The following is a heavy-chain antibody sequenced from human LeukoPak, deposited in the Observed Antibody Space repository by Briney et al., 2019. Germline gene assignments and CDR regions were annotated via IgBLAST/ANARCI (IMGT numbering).Heavy chain of an antibody. D-gene: IGHD3-10*01. CDR3: ARELGEVDLRGYYYYYYMDV. Sequence: SETLSLTCTVSGGSISSYYWSWIRQPPGKGLEWIGYIYYSGSTNYNPSLKSRVTISVDTSKNQFSLKLSSVTAADTAVYYCARELGEVDLRGYYYYYYMDVWGKGTTVTVSS. V-gene: IGHV4-59*01. CDR2: IYYSGST. CDR1: GGSISSYY. J-gene: IGHJ6*03.